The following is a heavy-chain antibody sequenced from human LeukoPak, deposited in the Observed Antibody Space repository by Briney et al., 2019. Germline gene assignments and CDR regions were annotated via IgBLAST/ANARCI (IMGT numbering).Heavy chain of an antibody. J-gene: IGHJ4*02. D-gene: IGHD3-10*01. CDR2: IYYSGST. V-gene: IGHV4-61*01. CDR1: DDSVSSSRYY. CDR3: ARVRSSGEHHRDF. Sequence: SETLSLTCTVSDDSVSSSRYYWTWIRQPPGKGLEWIGYIYYSGSTNYNPSLKSRVTISVDTSKNQFSLKLSSVTAADTAVYYCARVRSSGEHHRDFWGQGTLVTVSS.